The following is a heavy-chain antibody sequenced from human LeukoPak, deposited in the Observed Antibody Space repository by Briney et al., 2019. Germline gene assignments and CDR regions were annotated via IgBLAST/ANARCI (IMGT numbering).Heavy chain of an antibody. J-gene: IGHJ4*02. Sequence: GGSLRLSCAVSGFSFNTYWMTWVRQAPGKGLEWVSAISGSGGSTYYADSVKGRFTISRDNSKNTLYLQMNSLRAEDTAVYYCAKAYRITMVRGVIGYFDYWGQGTLVTVSS. CDR2: ISGSGGST. CDR3: AKAYRITMVRGVIGYFDY. D-gene: IGHD3-10*01. V-gene: IGHV3-23*01. CDR1: GFSFNTYW.